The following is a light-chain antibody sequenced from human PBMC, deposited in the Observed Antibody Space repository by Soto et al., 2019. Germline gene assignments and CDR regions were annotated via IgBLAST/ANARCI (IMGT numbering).Light chain of an antibody. CDR3: QQSSDIPYT. V-gene: IGKV1-39*01. CDR1: QTISTY. J-gene: IGKJ2*01. Sequence: DIQMTQSPSSLSASVGDRVTITCRASQTISTYLNWYQQNPGKAPKLLIYAASSLHSGVPSRFSGSGSGTDFTLTISSLQPEDFATYYCQQSSDIPYTFGQGTRLEI. CDR2: AAS.